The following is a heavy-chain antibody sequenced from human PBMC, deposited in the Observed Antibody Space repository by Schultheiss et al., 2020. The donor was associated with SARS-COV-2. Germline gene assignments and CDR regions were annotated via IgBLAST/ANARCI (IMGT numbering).Heavy chain of an antibody. CDR1: GFSLSTSGVG. D-gene: IGHD2-2*01. J-gene: IGHJ4*02. CDR3: AHSSRYCSSTSCNGY. CDR2: IYWDDDK. Sequence: SGPTLVKPTQTLTLTCTFSGFSLSTSGVGVGWIRQPPGKALEWLALIYWDDDKRYSPSLKSRLTITKDTSKNQVVLTMTNMDPVDTATYYCAHSSRYCSSTSCNGYSCEGTLVTVSS. V-gene: IGHV2-5*02.